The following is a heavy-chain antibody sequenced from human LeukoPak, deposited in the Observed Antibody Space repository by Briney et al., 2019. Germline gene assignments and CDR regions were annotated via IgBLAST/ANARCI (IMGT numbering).Heavy chain of an antibody. D-gene: IGHD6-13*01. V-gene: IGHV3-64D*09. Sequence: GGSLRLSCSPSGFTFSSYSMHWVRQAPGKRLEYVSGISSEGVNKYYTDSAKGRFIISRDNSKYRLLLQMSSLRAEDTAVYYCIKGFGYSSNWYEPFDICGQGTLVTVSS. CDR3: IKGFGYSSNWYEPFDI. J-gene: IGHJ3*02. CDR1: GFTFSSYS. CDR2: ISSEGVNK.